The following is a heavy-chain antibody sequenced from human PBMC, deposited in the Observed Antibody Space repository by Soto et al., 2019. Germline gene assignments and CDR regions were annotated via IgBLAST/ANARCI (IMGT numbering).Heavy chain of an antibody. CDR3: ATAYYFYTRARIGAFDI. V-gene: IGHV3-21*01. CDR2: ITTSSDV. D-gene: IGHD3-22*01. J-gene: IGHJ3*02. Sequence: DVQLVESGGGLVKPGGSLRLSCAASGFTFSRYSMTWVRQTPGKGLEWVSSITTSSDVYYADSLKGRFTISRDNAKNSLYLQMNSLRAEDTAVYYCATAYYFYTRARIGAFDIWGQGTMVTVSS. CDR1: GFTFSRYS.